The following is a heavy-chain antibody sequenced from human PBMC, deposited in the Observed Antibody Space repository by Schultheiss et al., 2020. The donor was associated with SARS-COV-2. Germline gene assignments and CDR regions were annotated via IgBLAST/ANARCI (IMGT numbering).Heavy chain of an antibody. D-gene: IGHD2-2*01. J-gene: IGHJ4*02. CDR1: GGSFSGYY. V-gene: IGHV4-34*01. CDR3: ARLGEAVVPTGDFDY. Sequence: SETLSLTCAVYGGSFSGYYWSWIRQPPGKGLEWIGTIYYSGSTYYNPSLKSRVTISVDTSKNQFSLKLSSVTAADTAVYYCARLGEAVVPTGDFDYWGQGTLVTVSS. CDR2: IYYSGST.